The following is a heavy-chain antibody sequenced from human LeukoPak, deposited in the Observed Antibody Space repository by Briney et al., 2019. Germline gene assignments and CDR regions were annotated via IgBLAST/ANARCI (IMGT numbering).Heavy chain of an antibody. V-gene: IGHV4-61*02. CDR2: IYTSGST. CDR1: GGSISSGSYY. Sequence: SETLSLTCTVSGGSISSGSYYWSWIRQPAGKGLEWIGRIYTSGSTNYNPSLKSRVTISVDTSKNQFSLKLSSVTAADTAVYYCARGVRFLEWLPHAFDYWGQGTLVTVSS. J-gene: IGHJ4*02. CDR3: ARGVRFLEWLPHAFDY. D-gene: IGHD3-3*01.